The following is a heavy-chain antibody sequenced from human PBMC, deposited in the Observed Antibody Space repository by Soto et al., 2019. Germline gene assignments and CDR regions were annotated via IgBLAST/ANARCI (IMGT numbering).Heavy chain of an antibody. J-gene: IGHJ3*02. Sequence: QVQLVESGGGVVQPGRSLRLSCAASGFTFSSYGMHWVRQAPGKGLEWVAVIWYDGSNKYYADSVKGRFTISRDNSKNTLHLQMNSLRAQDTAVYYCARDQWLDRGGAFDIWGQGTMVTVSS. CDR2: IWYDGSNK. V-gene: IGHV3-33*01. CDR1: GFTFSSYG. CDR3: ARDQWLDRGGAFDI. D-gene: IGHD6-19*01.